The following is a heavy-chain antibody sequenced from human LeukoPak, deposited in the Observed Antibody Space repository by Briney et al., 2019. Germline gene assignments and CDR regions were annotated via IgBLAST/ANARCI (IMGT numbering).Heavy chain of an antibody. CDR3: AKADYDFWSGYPDYFDY. CDR1: GFTFSSYA. Sequence: GGSLRLSCAASGFTFSSYAMSWVRQAPGKGLEWVSAISGSGGSTYYADSVKGRFTTSRDNSKNTLYLQMNSLRAEDTAVYYCAKADYDFWSGYPDYFDYWGQGTLVTVSS. V-gene: IGHV3-23*01. D-gene: IGHD3-3*01. J-gene: IGHJ4*02. CDR2: ISGSGGST.